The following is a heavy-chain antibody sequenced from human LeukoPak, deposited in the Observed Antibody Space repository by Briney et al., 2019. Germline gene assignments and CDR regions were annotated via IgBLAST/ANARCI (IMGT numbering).Heavy chain of an antibody. V-gene: IGHV4-59*08. CDR1: GGSISPYY. CDR3: ARMGGYSGYATH. J-gene: IGHJ4*02. D-gene: IGHD5-12*01. Sequence: PSETLSLTCTVSGGSISPYYWSWLRQPPGKGLEWIDYIYSSGSANYNPSLKSRVTISVDTSKNQFSLKLSSVTAADTAVYYCARMGGYSGYATHWGQGTLVTVSS. CDR2: IYSSGSA.